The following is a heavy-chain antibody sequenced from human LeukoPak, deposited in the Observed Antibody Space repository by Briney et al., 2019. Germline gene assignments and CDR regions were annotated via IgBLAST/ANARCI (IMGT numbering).Heavy chain of an antibody. CDR1: GLSFSSYA. Sequence: GGSLRLSCAASGLSFSSYAMSWVRQAPGKGLEWVSAVSGTSTNTYYSDSVKGRFTISRGNSQNTLYLQMNNLEGGDTAVYYCAKGAAVAGTLYFQRWGQGTLVTVSS. D-gene: IGHD6-19*01. V-gene: IGHV3-23*01. CDR3: AKGAAVAGTLYFQR. CDR2: VSGTSTNT. J-gene: IGHJ1*01.